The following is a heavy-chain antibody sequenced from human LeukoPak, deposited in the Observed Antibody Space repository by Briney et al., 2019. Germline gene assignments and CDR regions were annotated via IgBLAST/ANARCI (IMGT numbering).Heavy chain of an antibody. CDR1: GFTFSDYY. CDR2: ISSSGSYT. D-gene: IGHD1-26*01. J-gene: IGHJ4*02. Sequence: GGSLRLSCAASGFTFSDYYMIWIRQAPGKGLEWVSYISSSGSYTNYVDSVKGRVTISRDNAKNSLYLQMNSLRAEDTAVYYCARDRAGGSGSYSDYWGQGTLVTVSS. CDR3: ARDRAGGSGSYSDY. V-gene: IGHV3-11*06.